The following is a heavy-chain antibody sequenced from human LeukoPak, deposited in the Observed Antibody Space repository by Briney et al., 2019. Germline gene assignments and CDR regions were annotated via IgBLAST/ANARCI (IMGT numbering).Heavy chain of an antibody. CDR2: ISSSSSYI. Sequence: GGSLRLSCAASGFTFSSYSMNWVRQAPGKGLEWVSSISSSSSYIYYADSVKGRFTISRDNAKNSLYLQMNSLRAEDTAVYYCARDRVLWFGDSREGFDYWGQGTLVTVSS. CDR1: GFTFSSYS. CDR3: ARDRVLWFGDSREGFDY. V-gene: IGHV3-21*01. J-gene: IGHJ4*02. D-gene: IGHD3-10*01.